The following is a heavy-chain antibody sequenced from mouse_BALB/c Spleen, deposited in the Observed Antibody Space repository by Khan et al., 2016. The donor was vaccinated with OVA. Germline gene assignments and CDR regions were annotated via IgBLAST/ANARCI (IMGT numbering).Heavy chain of an antibody. CDR3: ARNGNYLYAMDY. J-gene: IGHJ4*01. V-gene: IGHV14-3*02. Sequence: VRLQQSGAELVKPGASVKLSCTASDFNIKDTYMHWVKQRPEQGLEWIGRIDPANGNTKYDPKFQGKATITADTSSNTAYLQLSSLTSEDTAVYYCARNGNYLYAMDYWGQGTSVTVSS. CDR2: IDPANGNT. CDR1: DFNIKDTY. D-gene: IGHD2-1*01.